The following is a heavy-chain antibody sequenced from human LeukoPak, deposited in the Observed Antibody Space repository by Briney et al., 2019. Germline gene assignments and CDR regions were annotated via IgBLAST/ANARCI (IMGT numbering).Heavy chain of an antibody. CDR2: INPNSGGT. Sequence: GASVKVSCKASGYTFTGYYMHWVRQAPGQGLEWMGWINPNSGGTNYAQNFQGRVTMTRDTSISTAYMELNRLRSGDTAVYYCASQDYYGSGTNWFDPWGQGTLVTVSS. V-gene: IGHV1-2*02. CDR3: ASQDYYGSGTNWFDP. CDR1: GYTFTGYY. D-gene: IGHD3-10*01. J-gene: IGHJ5*02.